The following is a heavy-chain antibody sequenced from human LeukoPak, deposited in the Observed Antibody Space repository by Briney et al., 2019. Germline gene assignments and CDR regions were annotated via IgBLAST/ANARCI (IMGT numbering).Heavy chain of an antibody. CDR1: GGSISSYY. V-gene: IGHV4-59*01. Sequence: SETLTLTCTVSGGSISSYYWIWIRQPPGKGLECIGYIYYSGSTKYNPSLERRVTILVDTSKNQFCMKLSSVTAADPAVYYCARAFSSLAPPDYWGQGTLVTVSS. CDR3: ARAFSSLAPPDY. CDR2: IYYSGST. D-gene: IGHD3-3*01. J-gene: IGHJ4*02.